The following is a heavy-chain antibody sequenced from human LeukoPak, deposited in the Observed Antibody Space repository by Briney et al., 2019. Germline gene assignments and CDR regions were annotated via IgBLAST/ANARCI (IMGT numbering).Heavy chain of an antibody. V-gene: IGHV1-18*01. J-gene: IGHJ4*02. Sequence: GASVKVSCKASGYTFTSYGIGWVRQAPGQGLEWMGWISTYNGNTNTAQNLQGRVTMTTDTSTTTAYMELRSLTSDDTAVYYCARDRAVSGSQNYWGQGTLVTVSS. CDR2: ISTYNGNT. CDR1: GYTFTSYG. CDR3: ARDRAVSGSQNY. D-gene: IGHD1-26*01.